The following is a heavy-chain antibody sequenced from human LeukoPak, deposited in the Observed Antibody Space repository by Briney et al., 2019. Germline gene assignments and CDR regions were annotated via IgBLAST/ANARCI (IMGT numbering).Heavy chain of an antibody. CDR2: IIPIFGTA. D-gene: IGHD3-3*01. CDR1: GGTFSSYA. J-gene: IGHJ4*02. CDR3: ARSPASITIFGVVITHFDY. Sequence: SVKVSCKASGGTFSSYAISWVRQAPGQGLEWMGGIIPIFGTANYAQKFQGRVTITADESTSTAYMELSSLRSEDTAVYYCARSPASITIFGVVITHFDYWGQGTQVTVSS. V-gene: IGHV1-69*01.